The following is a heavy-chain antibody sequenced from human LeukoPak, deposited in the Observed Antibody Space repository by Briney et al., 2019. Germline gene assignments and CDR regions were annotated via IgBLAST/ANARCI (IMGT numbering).Heavy chain of an antibody. V-gene: IGHV3-11*04. J-gene: IGHJ4*02. D-gene: IGHD4-17*01. CDR1: GFTFSDYY. Sequence: PGGSLRLSCAGSGFTFSDYYMTWIRQAPGKGLEWVSYVTSSGGHMYYADSAKGRFTISRDNAKNSLDLQMNSLRAEDTAVYYCARVARYGDYIGGSDYWGQGALVTVSS. CDR2: VTSSGGHM. CDR3: ARVARYGDYIGGSDY.